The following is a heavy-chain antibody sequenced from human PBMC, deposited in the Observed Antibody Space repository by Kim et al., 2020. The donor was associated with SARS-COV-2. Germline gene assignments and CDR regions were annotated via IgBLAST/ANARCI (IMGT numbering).Heavy chain of an antibody. V-gene: IGHV3-48*02. Sequence: IFKADSVKGRFTISRDNAKNSLYLQMNSLRDEETAVYYCVRDRMGGAFDIWGQGTMVTVSS. D-gene: IGHD3-16*01. J-gene: IGHJ3*02. CDR3: VRDRMGGAFDI. CDR2: I.